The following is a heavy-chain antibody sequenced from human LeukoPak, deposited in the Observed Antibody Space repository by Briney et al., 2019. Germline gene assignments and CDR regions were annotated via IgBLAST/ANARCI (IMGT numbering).Heavy chain of an antibody. CDR3: AKNEELGYYFDY. J-gene: IGHJ4*02. Sequence: GASVKVSCKASGYTFSRNGFSWVRQAPGQGLEWMGWISGYNGDTNYAQNLQGRVTMTTDTSTSTAYMELRSLRSEDTAVYYCAKNEELGYYFDYWGQGTLVTVSS. D-gene: IGHD7-27*01. CDR1: GYTFSRNG. CDR2: ISGYNGDT. V-gene: IGHV1-18*01.